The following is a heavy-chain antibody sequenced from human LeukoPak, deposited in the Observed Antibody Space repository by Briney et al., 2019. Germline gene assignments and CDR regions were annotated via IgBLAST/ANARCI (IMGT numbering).Heavy chain of an antibody. CDR1: GFTFTNYA. J-gene: IGHJ6*04. Sequence: GGSLRLSCAASGFTFTNYAMSWVRQAPGKGLEWVSGISGSGGSTYYADSVKGRFTISRDNSRNTLYLQMNSLRAEDTAVYYCAKPTWIQPRGAMDVWGKGTTVTVFS. CDR2: ISGSGGST. V-gene: IGHV3-23*01. D-gene: IGHD5-18*01. CDR3: AKPTWIQPRGAMDV.